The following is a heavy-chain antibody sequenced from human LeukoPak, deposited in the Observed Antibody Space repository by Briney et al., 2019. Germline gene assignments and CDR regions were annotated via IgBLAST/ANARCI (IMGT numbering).Heavy chain of an antibody. V-gene: IGHV1-69*13. J-gene: IGHJ2*01. Sequence: SVKVSCKASGGTFISYAISWVRQAPGQGLEWMGGIIPIFGTANYAQKFQGRVTITADESTSTAYMELSSLRSEDTAVYYCARDSSGYNYWYFDLWGRGTLVTVSS. D-gene: IGHD3-22*01. CDR3: ARDSSGYNYWYFDL. CDR2: IIPIFGTA. CDR1: GGTFISYA.